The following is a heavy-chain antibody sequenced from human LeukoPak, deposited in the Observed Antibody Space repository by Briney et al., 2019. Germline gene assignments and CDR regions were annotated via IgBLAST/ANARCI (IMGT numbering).Heavy chain of an antibody. CDR2: IIPIFGTA. J-gene: IGHJ6*02. D-gene: IGHD6-13*01. Sequence: SVKVSCKASGGXFSSYAISWVRQAPGQGLEWMGGIIPIFGTAKYAQKFQGRVTITADESTSTAYMELSSLRSEDTAVYYCAREAMYSSSPFSDYYYYYGMDVWGQGTTVTVSS. CDR1: GGXFSSYA. V-gene: IGHV1-69*13. CDR3: AREAMYSSSPFSDYYYYYGMDV.